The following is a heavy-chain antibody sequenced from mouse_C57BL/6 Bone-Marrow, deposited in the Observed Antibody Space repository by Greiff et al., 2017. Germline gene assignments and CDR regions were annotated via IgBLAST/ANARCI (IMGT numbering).Heavy chain of an antibody. CDR3: ERWAYDGSPLFDY. D-gene: IGHD1-1*01. J-gene: IGHJ2*01. CDR2: INPSSGYT. V-gene: IGHV1-4*01. Sequence: QVQLQQSGAELARPGASVKMSCKASGYTFTSYTMHWVKQRPGQGLEWIGYINPSSGYTKYNQKFKDKATLTADKSSSTAYMQLSSLTSEDSAVYDGERWAYDGSPLFDYWGQGTTLTVSS. CDR1: GYTFTSYT.